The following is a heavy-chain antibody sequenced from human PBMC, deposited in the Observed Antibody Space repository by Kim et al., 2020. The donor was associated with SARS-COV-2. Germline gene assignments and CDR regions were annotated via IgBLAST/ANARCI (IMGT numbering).Heavy chain of an antibody. J-gene: IGHJ5*02. CDR2: IYYSGST. Sequence: SETLSLTCTVSGGSISSGGYYWSWIRQHPGKGLEWIGYIYYSGSTYYNPSLKSRVTISVDTSKNQFSLKLSSVTAADTAVYYCARAWFGDGSWFDPWGQGTLVTVSS. V-gene: IGHV4-31*03. D-gene: IGHD3-10*01. CDR3: ARAWFGDGSWFDP. CDR1: GGSISSGGYY.